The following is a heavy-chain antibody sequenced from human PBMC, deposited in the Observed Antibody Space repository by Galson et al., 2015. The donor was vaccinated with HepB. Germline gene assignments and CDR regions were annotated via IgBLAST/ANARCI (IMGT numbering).Heavy chain of an antibody. CDR1: GFTFSTYG. V-gene: IGHV3-30*03. J-gene: IGHJ4*02. D-gene: IGHD3-22*01. CDR2: ISYDGSNK. CDR3: AGAGLTDFHYYDSSGYPDY. Sequence: SLRLSCAASGFTFSTYGMHWVRQAPGKGLEWVAVISYDGSNKYYVDSVKGRFTISRDNSKNMLYLQMNSLRPEDTAMYYCAGAGLTDFHYYDSSGYPDYWGQGTLVTVSS.